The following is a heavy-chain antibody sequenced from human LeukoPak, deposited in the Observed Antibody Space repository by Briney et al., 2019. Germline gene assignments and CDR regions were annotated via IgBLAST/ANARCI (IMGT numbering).Heavy chain of an antibody. Sequence: SETLSLTCTASGGSISRDYWSWIRQPAGKGLEWIGRFSTRGSTNYNPSLKSRATLSVDTSKNQFSLQLSFVTAADTAVYYCAREWDYWGQGTLVTVSS. CDR2: FSTRGST. CDR1: GGSISRDY. J-gene: IGHJ4*02. V-gene: IGHV4-4*07. CDR3: AREWDY.